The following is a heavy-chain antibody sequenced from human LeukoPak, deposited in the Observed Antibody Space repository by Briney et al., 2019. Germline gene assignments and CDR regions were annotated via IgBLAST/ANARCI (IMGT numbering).Heavy chain of an antibody. V-gene: IGHV1-18*01. CDR1: GYIFTRYA. CDR3: ARGQPNRLLWVGESLSNISPFDY. CDR2: ISGYNGHT. Sequence: ASVKVSCKASGYIFTRYAIGWVRQAPGQGLEWMGWISGYNGHTSSAQMLQARVTMTTDTSTSTAYMELRSLRSDDTAVYYCARGQPNRLLWVGESLSNISPFDYWGQGTLVTVSS. J-gene: IGHJ4*02. D-gene: IGHD3-10*01.